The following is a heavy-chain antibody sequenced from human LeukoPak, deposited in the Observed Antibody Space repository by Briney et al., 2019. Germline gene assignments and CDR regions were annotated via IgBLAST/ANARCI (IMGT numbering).Heavy chain of an antibody. CDR1: GFTFSSYS. Sequence: GGSLRLSCAASGFTFSSYSMSWVRQAPGKGLEWVSAISGCGGSTYYADSVKGRFTISRDNSKNTLYLQMNSLRAEDTAVYYCAKDGYCSGGSCYKGDYWGQGTLVTVSS. CDR3: AKDGYCSGGSCYKGDY. V-gene: IGHV3-23*01. CDR2: ISGCGGST. D-gene: IGHD2-15*01. J-gene: IGHJ4*02.